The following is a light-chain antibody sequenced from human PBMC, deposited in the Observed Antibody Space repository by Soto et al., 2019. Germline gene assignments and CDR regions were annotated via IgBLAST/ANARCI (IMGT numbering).Light chain of an antibody. V-gene: IGKV3-11*01. J-gene: IGKJ5*01. CDR1: QSVSTN. CDR3: QQRSSWPPVT. CDR2: DAS. Sequence: EIVLTQSPGTLSLSPGERATLSCRASQSVSTNLAWYQQKPGQAPRLLIYDASNRATGIPARFSGRGSGTDFTITISILEPEDFAVYYCQQRSSWPPVTFGQGTRLEIK.